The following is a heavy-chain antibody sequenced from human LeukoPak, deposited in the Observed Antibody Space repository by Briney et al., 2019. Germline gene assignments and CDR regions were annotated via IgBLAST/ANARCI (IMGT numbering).Heavy chain of an antibody. CDR3: ARAAYYYDSSGYYAFDY. J-gene: IGHJ4*02. V-gene: IGHV5-51*01. CDR1: GYSFTSYW. D-gene: IGHD3-22*01. CDR2: IYPGDSDT. Sequence: GASVKVSCKGSGYSFTSYWIGWVRQMPGKGLEWMGIIYPGDSDTRYSPSFQGQVTISADKSISTAYLQWSSLKASDTAMYYCARAAYYYDSSGYYAFDYWGQGTLVTVSS.